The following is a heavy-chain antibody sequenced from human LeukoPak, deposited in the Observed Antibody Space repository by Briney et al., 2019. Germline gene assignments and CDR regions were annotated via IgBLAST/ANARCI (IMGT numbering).Heavy chain of an antibody. CDR1: GFTFTNAW. V-gene: IGHV3-15*05. CDR3: TTADYYDSSGYLYTWFDP. Sequence: GGSLRLSCAASGFTFTNAWMSWVRQAPGKGLEWVGRIKSKTDGGTIHYAAPVKGRFTISRDDSKNTLYLQMNSLKTEDTAVYYCTTADYYDSSGYLYTWFDPWGQGVLVTVSS. CDR2: IKSKTDGGTI. J-gene: IGHJ5*02. D-gene: IGHD3-22*01.